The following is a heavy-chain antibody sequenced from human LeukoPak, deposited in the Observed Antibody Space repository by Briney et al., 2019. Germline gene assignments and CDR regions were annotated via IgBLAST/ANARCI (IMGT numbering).Heavy chain of an antibody. CDR2: INPNSGDT. V-gene: IGHV1-2*02. CDR1: AYTFTGYY. J-gene: IGHJ4*02. D-gene: IGHD3-10*01. CDR3: ARAYGSGSYSDQYYFDY. Sequence: ASVKVSCKASAYTFTGYYMHWVRQAPGQGREWMGWINPNSGDTHYAEKFQGRVTMTRDTSISTAYMELSRLRSDDTAVYYCARAYGSGSYSDQYYFDYWGQGTLVTVSS.